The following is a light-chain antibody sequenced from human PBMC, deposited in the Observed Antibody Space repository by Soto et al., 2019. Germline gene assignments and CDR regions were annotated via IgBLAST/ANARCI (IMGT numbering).Light chain of an antibody. Sequence: QCVLTQAASESGSPGQSITISCTGTSSDIGGYNSVSWYQQHPGKAPKLMIYEVSNRPSGVSNRFSGSKSGDTASLTISGLQAEDEADYYCSSYRSPSTLVFGGGTKLTVL. J-gene: IGLJ3*02. CDR1: SSDIGGYNS. CDR3: SSYRSPSTLV. CDR2: EVS. V-gene: IGLV2-14*01.